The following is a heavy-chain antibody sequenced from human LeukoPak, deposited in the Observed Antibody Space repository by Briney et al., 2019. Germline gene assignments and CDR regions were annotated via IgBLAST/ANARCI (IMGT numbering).Heavy chain of an antibody. CDR3: ASPRGIVGATEYYFDY. V-gene: IGHV1-69*05. J-gene: IGHJ4*02. CDR1: GGTFSSYS. CDR2: IIPIFGTA. D-gene: IGHD1-26*01. Sequence: ASVKVSCKASGGTFSSYSISWVRQAPGQGLEWMGGIIPIFGTANYAQKFQGRVTMTTDESTSTAYMELSSLRSEDTAVYYCASPRGIVGATEYYFDYWGQGTLVTVSS.